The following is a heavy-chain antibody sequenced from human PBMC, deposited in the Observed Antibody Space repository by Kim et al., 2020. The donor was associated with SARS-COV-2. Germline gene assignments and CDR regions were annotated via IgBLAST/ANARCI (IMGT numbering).Heavy chain of an antibody. V-gene: IGHV1-24*01. D-gene: IGHD3-10*01. CDR3: ATDITMVRGVIINHNYYYGMDV. Sequence: ASVKVSCKVSGYTLTELSMHWVRQAPGKGLEWMGGFDPEDGETIYAQKFQGRVTMTEDTSTDTAYMELSSLRSEDTAVYYCATDITMVRGVIINHNYYYGMDVWGQGTTVTVSS. CDR2: FDPEDGET. CDR1: GYTLTELS. J-gene: IGHJ6*02.